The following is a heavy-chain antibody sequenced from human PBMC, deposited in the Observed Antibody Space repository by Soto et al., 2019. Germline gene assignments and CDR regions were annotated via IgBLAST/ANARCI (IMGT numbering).Heavy chain of an antibody. CDR2: INPNSGGT. D-gene: IGHD6-13*01. J-gene: IGHJ6*02. CDR1: GYTFTGYY. Sequence: GVSVKVSCKASGYTFTGYYMHWVRQAPGQGLEWMGWINPNSGGTKYAQKFQGSVTMTRDTSISTAYMELSRLSSDDTDVYYCARSIPTSDSSRWYLVYSYYGMDXWGQGTTVTVS. CDR3: ARSIPTSDSSRWYLVYSYYGMDX. V-gene: IGHV1-2*02.